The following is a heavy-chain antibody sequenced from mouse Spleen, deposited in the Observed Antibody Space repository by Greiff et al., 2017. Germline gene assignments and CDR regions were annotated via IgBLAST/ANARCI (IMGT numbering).Heavy chain of an antibody. CDR1: GYNFTSYG. CDR2: IYPRSGNT. J-gene: IGHJ2*01. V-gene: IGHV1-81*01. Sequence: QVQLQQSGAELARPGASVKVSCKASGYNFTSYGISWVRQRTGQGLEWIGEIYPRSGNTYYNEKFKGKATLTADKSSRTAYMELRSLTSEDSAVYFCAREGDYYGKRGYFDYWGQGTTLTVSS. CDR3: AREGDYYGKRGYFDY. D-gene: IGHD2-1*01.